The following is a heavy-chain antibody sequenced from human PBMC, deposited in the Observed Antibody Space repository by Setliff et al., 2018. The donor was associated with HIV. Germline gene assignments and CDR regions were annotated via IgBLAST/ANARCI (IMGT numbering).Heavy chain of an antibody. D-gene: IGHD3-22*01. CDR2: IYRTGRT. CDR1: GGSIDNNKYY. J-gene: IGHJ5*02. CDR3: ASRIYYYDESRVLREEGFVP. V-gene: IGHV4-39*01. Sequence: KASETLSLTCSVSGGSIDNNKYYWTWIRQPPGKGLEWTGSIYRTGRTYYNRSLESRLTISIDTSKNQFSLKLTSVTAADTAMYYCASRIYYYDESRVLREEGFVPWGQGTLVTVSS.